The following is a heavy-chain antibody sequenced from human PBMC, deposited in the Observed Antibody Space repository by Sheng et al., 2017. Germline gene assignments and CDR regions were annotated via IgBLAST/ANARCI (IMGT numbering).Heavy chain of an antibody. D-gene: IGHD1-7*01. V-gene: IGHV4-34*01. J-gene: IGHJ4*02. Sequence: QVQLQQWGAGLLKPSETLSLTCAVYGGSFSGYYWSWIRQPPGKGLEWIGEINHSGSTNYNPSLKSRVTISVDTSKNQFSLKLSSVTAADTAVYYCARGRRTGTTGLFDYWGQGTLVTVSS. CDR1: GGSFSGYY. CDR3: ARGRRTGTTGLFDY. CDR2: INHSGST.